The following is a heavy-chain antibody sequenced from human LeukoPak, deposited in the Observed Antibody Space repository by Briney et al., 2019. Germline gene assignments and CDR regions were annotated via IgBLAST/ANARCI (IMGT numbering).Heavy chain of an antibody. CDR2: INPSGGST. Sequence: GASVKVSCKASGYTFTSYYMHWVRQAPGQGLEWMGIINPSGGSTSYAQKLQGRVTMTRDTSTSAVYMELSSLRSEDTAVYYCARAGMATTTPFDYWGQGTLVTVSS. D-gene: IGHD5-24*01. CDR1: GYTFTSYY. V-gene: IGHV1-46*01. CDR3: ARAGMATTTPFDY. J-gene: IGHJ4*02.